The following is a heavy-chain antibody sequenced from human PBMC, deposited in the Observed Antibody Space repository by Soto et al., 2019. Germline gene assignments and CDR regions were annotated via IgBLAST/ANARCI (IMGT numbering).Heavy chain of an antibody. D-gene: IGHD6-13*01. CDR3: ARDLAAGDL. V-gene: IGHV1-46*01. Sequence: ASVKVSCKASGYTFINYYIHWVRQAPGQGLEWMAIINPMGGSTNYAQEFQGRVTLTSDTSTSTVYMELSSLRFEDTALFYCARDLAAGDLWGRGPLVTVPS. J-gene: IGHJ5*02. CDR1: GYTFINYY. CDR2: INPMGGST.